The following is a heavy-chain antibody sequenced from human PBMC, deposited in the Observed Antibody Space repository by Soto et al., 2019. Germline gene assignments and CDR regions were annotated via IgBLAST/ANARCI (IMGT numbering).Heavy chain of an antibody. Sequence: QVHLVESGGGVVQPERSLRLSCAASGLTFSNYAMHWVRQAPGKGLEWVAFISYDGTNRCYPDSVKGRFTISRDNSKNTWYLQMNSLKTEDTAVYYCARESSSTVTTGGGGSAKDYWGQGTLVTVSS. CDR1: GLTFSNYA. V-gene: IGHV3-30-3*01. J-gene: IGHJ4*02. CDR2: ISYDGTNR. CDR3: ARESSSTVTTGGGGSAKDY. D-gene: IGHD4-17*01.